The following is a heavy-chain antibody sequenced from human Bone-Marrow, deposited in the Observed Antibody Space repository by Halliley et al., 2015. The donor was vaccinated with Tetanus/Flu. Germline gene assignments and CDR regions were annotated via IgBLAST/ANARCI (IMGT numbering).Heavy chain of an antibody. Sequence: ISSDGDKKYYADSVKGRFPISRDNSENTVYLQMNSLRDDDTAVYYCAIGRDPFLDHYYGMDVWGQGTTVTVSS. V-gene: IGHV3-30*03. CDR2: ISSDGDKK. D-gene: IGHD3-3*01. J-gene: IGHJ6*02. CDR3: AIGRDPFLDHYYGMDV.